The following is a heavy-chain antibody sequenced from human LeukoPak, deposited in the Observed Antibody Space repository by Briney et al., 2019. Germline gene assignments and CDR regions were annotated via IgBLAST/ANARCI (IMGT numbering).Heavy chain of an antibody. D-gene: IGHD3-22*01. CDR3: ARAVGYYFDNSGPSKTFDY. J-gene: IGHJ4*02. CDR1: DGSITNYD. CDR2: VHYSGTA. V-gene: IGHV4-59*01. Sequence: SETLSLTCTVSDGSITNYDWSWVRQPPGKGLEFIGHVHYSGTANYNPSLRSRVTISIDTSKKHFFLKLKSVTAADTAVYYCARAVGYYFDNSGPSKTFDYWGQGTLVTVSS.